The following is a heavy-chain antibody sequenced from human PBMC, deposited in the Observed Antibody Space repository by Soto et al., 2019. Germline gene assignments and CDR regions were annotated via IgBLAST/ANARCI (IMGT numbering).Heavy chain of an antibody. V-gene: IGHV1-2*02. D-gene: IGHD3-10*01. CDR1: GYTFTSYY. CDR3: ARNMDYYYGPGSGNGHGF. CDR2: INPKFGDT. J-gene: IGHJ6*02. Sequence: QVQLVQSGAEMKEPGDSVRVSCEASGYTFTSYYIHWVRQAPGQGLEWMGWINPKFGDTTYAQDFQGRVSMTRDRSSSTVYMELSRLTSDDTTIYYCARNMDYYYGPGSGNGHGFWGQGTTVTVFS.